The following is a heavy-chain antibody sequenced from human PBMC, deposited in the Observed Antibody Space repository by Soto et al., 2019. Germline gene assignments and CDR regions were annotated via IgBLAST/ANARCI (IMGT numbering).Heavy chain of an antibody. J-gene: IGHJ5*02. D-gene: IGHD3-10*01. Sequence: SETLSLTFNVSVGSVRSGIYYWSWIRQPPGNGLEWIGYIYNIGSTNYNPSLKSRVTISVDTSKNQFSLKLRSVTDADTAVYYCARTPGGSGSYNWLDRWGQGTLVKVYS. CDR2: IYNIGST. CDR3: ARTPGGSGSYNWLDR. V-gene: IGHV4-61*01. CDR1: VGSVRSGIYY.